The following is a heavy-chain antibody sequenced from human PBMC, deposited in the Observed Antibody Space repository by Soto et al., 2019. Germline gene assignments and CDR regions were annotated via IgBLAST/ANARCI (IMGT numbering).Heavy chain of an antibody. CDR1: GFTLSSYP. J-gene: IGHJ4*02. CDR2: VSVDPGNT. V-gene: IGHV3-23*01. CDR3: VKDGIRGIHIDK. Sequence: PGGSLRLSCTASGFTLSSYPMSWVRQTPGKGLQWVASVSVDPGNTYYADSVKGRFTISRDNSIYTLYLQMNNVTVEDTAIYYCVKDGIRGIHIDKWGQGTLVTVSS.